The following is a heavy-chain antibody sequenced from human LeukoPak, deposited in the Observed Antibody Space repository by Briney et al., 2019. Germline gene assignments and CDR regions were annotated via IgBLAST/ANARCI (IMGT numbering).Heavy chain of an antibody. Sequence: SETLSLTCTVSGGSISSYYWSWIRQPAGKGLEWIGYIYYSGSTNYNPSLKSRVTISVDTSKNQFSLKLSSVTAADTAVYYCARNPRGVASPSMDVWGKETTVTVSS. V-gene: IGHV4-59*01. CDR2: IYYSGST. J-gene: IGHJ6*03. CDR3: ARNPRGVASPSMDV. D-gene: IGHD3-3*01. CDR1: GGSISSYY.